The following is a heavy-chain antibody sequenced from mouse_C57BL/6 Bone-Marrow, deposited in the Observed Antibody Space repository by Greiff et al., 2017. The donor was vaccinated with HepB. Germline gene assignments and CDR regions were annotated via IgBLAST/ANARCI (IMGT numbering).Heavy chain of an antibody. CDR2: INPSNGGT. V-gene: IGHV1-53*01. CDR1: GYTFTSYW. J-gene: IGHJ1*03. CDR3: VDSSGPYWWFDV. Sequence: QVQLQQPGTELVKPGASVKLSCKASGYTFTSYWMHWVKQRPGQGLEWIGNINPSNGGTNYNEKFKSKATLTVDKSSSTASMQLSSLTSEDSAVYYYVDSSGPYWWFDVWGTGTTVTVSS. D-gene: IGHD3-2*02.